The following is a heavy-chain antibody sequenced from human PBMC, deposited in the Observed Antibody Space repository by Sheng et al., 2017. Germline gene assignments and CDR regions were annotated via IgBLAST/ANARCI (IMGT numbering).Heavy chain of an antibody. Sequence: EVQMLESGGGLVQPGGRLRLSCAASGFTFSSYAMSWVRQAPGKGLEWVSGISGSVGNTYYADSVKGRFTISRDNSKNTLYLQMNSLRVEDTAVFYCAKERISGSYYVGGAFDIWGQGTMGHRLF. CDR3: AKERISGSYYVGGAFDI. D-gene: IGHD1-26*01. CDR2: ISGSVGNT. V-gene: IGHV3-23*01. J-gene: IGHJ3*02. CDR1: GFTFSSYA.